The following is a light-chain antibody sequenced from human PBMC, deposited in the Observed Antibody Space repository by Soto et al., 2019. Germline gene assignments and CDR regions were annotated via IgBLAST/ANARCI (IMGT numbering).Light chain of an antibody. CDR1: QRVNSSY. CDR3: QQYGNSPYT. V-gene: IGKV3-20*01. CDR2: GAS. Sequence: EIVLTQSPDTLYLSPGEGATLSCRASQRVNSSYLAWYQQKPGQAPRLLISGASDRATGVPARVSGSGYGTDFTLTISRLEPEDFAVYYCQQYGNSPYTFGQGTKLEIK. J-gene: IGKJ2*01.